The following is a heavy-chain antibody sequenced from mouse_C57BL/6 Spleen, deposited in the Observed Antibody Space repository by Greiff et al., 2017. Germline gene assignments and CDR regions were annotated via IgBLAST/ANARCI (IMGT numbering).Heavy chain of an antibody. Sequence: QVQLQQPGAELVRPGSSVKLSCKASGYTFTSYWMHWVKQRPIQGLEWIGNIDPSDSETHYNQKFKDKATLTVDTSSSTAYMQLSSLTSEDSAVYSCASAPSDGYSRGWFAYWGQGTLVTVSA. CDR2: IDPSDSET. D-gene: IGHD2-3*01. J-gene: IGHJ3*01. CDR1: GYTFTSYW. CDR3: ASAPSDGYSRGWFAY. V-gene: IGHV1-52*01.